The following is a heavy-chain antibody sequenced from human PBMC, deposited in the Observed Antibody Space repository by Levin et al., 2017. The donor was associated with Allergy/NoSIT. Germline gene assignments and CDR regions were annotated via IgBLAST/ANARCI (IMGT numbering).Heavy chain of an antibody. D-gene: IGHD3-10*01. Sequence: PSETLSLTCTVSGGSISSYYWSWIRQPPGKGLEWIGYIYYSGSTNYNPSLKSRVTISVDTSKNQFSLKLSSVTAADTAVYYCARRRGSGSYYILDYWGQGTLVTVSS. CDR3: ARRRGSGSYYILDY. CDR1: GGSISSYY. J-gene: IGHJ4*02. CDR2: IYYSGST. V-gene: IGHV4-59*08.